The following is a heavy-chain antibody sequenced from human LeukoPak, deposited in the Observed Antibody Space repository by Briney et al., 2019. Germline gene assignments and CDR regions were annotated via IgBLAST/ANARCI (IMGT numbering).Heavy chain of an antibody. CDR3: ASGPGAGNYYYYYMDV. CDR2: FDPDDGET. D-gene: IGHD1-1*01. CDR1: GYTLTELS. J-gene: IGHJ6*03. V-gene: IGHV1-24*01. Sequence: ASVKVSCKVSGYTLTELSMHWVRQAPGKGLEWMGGFDPDDGETIYAQKFQGRVTMTEDTSTDTAYMELSSLRSEDTAVYYCASGPGAGNYYYYYMDVWGKGTTVTVSS.